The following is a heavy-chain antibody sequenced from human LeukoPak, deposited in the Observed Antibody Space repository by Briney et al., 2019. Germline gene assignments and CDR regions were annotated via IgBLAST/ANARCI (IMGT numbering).Heavy chain of an antibody. D-gene: IGHD3-16*01. CDR2: IYPSDSTV. V-gene: IGHV5-51*01. Sequence: GESLKISCHGSGYTFTNYWIAWVRQKPGKGLEWMGMIYPSDSTVRYSPSFRGQVTISVDKSTNTAYVHWADLEASDIAIYYCARRSNAVGDFDLWGQGTLVTVSS. CDR3: ARRSNAVGDFDL. CDR1: GYTFTNYW. J-gene: IGHJ4*02.